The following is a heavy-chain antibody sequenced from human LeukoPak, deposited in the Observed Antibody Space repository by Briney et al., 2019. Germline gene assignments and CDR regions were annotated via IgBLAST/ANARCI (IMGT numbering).Heavy chain of an antibody. CDR1: GGSISNYY. Sequence: SETLSLTCTVSGGSISNYYWSWIRQPPGKGLEWIGYIYYSGSTNYNPSLKSRVTISVDSSKNQFSLKLSSVTAADTAVYYCARHEFGDFLDWYFDLRGRGTLVTVSS. CDR2: IYYSGST. J-gene: IGHJ2*01. V-gene: IGHV4-59*08. CDR3: ARHEFGDFLDWYFDL. D-gene: IGHD4-17*01.